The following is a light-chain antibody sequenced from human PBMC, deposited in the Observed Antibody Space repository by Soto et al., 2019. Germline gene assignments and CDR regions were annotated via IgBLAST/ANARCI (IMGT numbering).Light chain of an antibody. J-gene: IGKJ1*01. CDR1: QSVSSY. CDR3: QQRSNWPWT. CDR2: DAS. Sequence: EILLTQSPGTLSLSPGDRATLSCRASQSVSSYLAWYQQKPGQAPRLLIYDASNRATGIPARFSGSGSGTDFTLTISSLEPEDFAVYYCQQRSNWPWTFGQGTKVDIK. V-gene: IGKV3-11*01.